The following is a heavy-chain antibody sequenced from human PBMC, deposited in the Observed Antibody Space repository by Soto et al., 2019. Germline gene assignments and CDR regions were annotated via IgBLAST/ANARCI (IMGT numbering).Heavy chain of an antibody. CDR3: ARGQRFSDWFDP. CDR2: IYYSGST. D-gene: IGHD3-3*01. CDR1: GGSVSSGSYY. V-gene: IGHV4-61*01. J-gene: IGHJ5*02. Sequence: SETLSLTCTVSGGSVSSGSYYWSWIRQPPGKGLEWIGYIYYSGSTNYNPSLKSRVTISVDTSNNQFSLRLTSVTAADTAVYYCARGQRFSDWFDPWGQGTLVTVSS.